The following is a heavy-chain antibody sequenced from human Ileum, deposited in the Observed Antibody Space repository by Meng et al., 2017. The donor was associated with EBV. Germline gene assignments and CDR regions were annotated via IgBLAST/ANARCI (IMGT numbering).Heavy chain of an antibody. Sequence: QVRRQRSGPGLVKTSQTLSLTCTVSGCTISSSNYYWSWIRQPPGKGLEWSGHIYNSGSTYYNPSLKSRITISVDTSKNQFSLKLSSVTAADTAVYYCARGQKGYFDLWGRGTLVTVSS. CDR2: IYNSGST. J-gene: IGHJ2*01. V-gene: IGHV4-30-4*01. CDR1: GCTISSSNYY. CDR3: ARGQKGYFDL.